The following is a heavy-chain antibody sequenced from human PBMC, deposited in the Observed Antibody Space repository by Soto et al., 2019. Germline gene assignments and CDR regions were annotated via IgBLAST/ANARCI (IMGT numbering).Heavy chain of an antibody. CDR1: GFTFSSYW. CDR3: ASYSGYYSSGGYDAFDI. J-gene: IGHJ3*02. D-gene: IGHD3-22*01. CDR2: INSDGSST. V-gene: IGHV3-74*01. Sequence: EVQLVESGGGLVQPGGSLRLSCAASGFTFSSYWMHWVRQAPGKGLVWVSRINSDGSSTSYADSVKGRFTISRDNAKNTLYLQMNSLRAEDTAVYYCASYSGYYSSGGYDAFDIWGQGTMVTVSS.